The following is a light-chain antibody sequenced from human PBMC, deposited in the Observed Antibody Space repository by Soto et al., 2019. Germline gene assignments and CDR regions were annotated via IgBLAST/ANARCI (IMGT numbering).Light chain of an antibody. J-gene: IGKJ1*01. CDR1: QTISSTY. CDR3: QQFGSSPRT. CDR2: GAS. V-gene: IGKV3-20*01. Sequence: EIVLTQSPGTLSLSPGERATLSCRASQTISSTYLAWYQQKPGQAPRLLVYGASSRATGIPDRISGSGSGTQFSLTISRLEPEDFALYYCQQFGSSPRTFGQGTKVEV.